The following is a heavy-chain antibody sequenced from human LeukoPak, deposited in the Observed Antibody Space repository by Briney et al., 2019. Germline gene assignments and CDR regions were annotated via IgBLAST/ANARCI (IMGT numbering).Heavy chain of an antibody. Sequence: KPSETLSLTCTVSGGSISSYYWSWIRQPPGKGLEWVGYIYSSGSTNYNPSLKSRVTISVDTSKNQFSLKLSSVTAADTAVYYCARGGIGYCSGGRCYSSQFDGWGQGTLVTVSS. CDR1: GGSISSYY. V-gene: IGHV4-59*01. CDR3: ARGGIGYCSGGRCYSSQFDG. CDR2: IYSSGST. J-gene: IGHJ4*02. D-gene: IGHD2-15*01.